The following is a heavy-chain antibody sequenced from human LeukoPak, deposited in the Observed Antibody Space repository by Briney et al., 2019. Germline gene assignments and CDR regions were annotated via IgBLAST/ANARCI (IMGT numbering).Heavy chain of an antibody. CDR1: GFTFSDYY. Sequence: PGGSLRLSCAASGFTFSDYYMSWIRQAPGKGLEWVSYISSSGSTIYYADSVKGRFTISRDNSKNTLYLQMNSLRAEDTAVYYCAKRQMTGGVDYWGQGTLVTVSS. CDR2: ISSSGSTI. V-gene: IGHV3-11*01. CDR3: AKRQMTGGVDY. D-gene: IGHD3-10*01. J-gene: IGHJ4*02.